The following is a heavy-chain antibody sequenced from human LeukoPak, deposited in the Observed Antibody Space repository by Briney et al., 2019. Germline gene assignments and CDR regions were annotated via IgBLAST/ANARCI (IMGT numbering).Heavy chain of an antibody. D-gene: IGHD3-22*01. V-gene: IGHV4-34*08. CDR3: ARAGNVLVVTQKKKKPFDL. Sequence: SETLSLTCAVYGGTFGGYYWTWVRQPPGERPEWIGEINHFGNTNYNSSLKSRVIISVDTSKHQFSLKLHSVTAADTAVYYCARAGNVLVVTQKKKKPFDLWGQGTLVSVSS. CDR1: GGTFGGYY. J-gene: IGHJ4*02. CDR2: INHFGNT.